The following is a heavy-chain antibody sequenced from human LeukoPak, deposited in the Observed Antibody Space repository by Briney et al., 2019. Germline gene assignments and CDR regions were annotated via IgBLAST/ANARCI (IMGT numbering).Heavy chain of an antibody. D-gene: IGHD3-10*01. CDR3: ARHIYGAYYYMDV. J-gene: IGHJ6*03. V-gene: IGHV4-59*08. Sequence: PSETLSLTCTVSGDSVSRCYWSWIRLPPGKGLEWIGYIYDTGDISYNPSLKSRVTMSVDTSRNQFSLKLSPVTAADTAVYYCARHIYGAYYYMDVWGKGTTVTVSS. CDR2: IYDTGDI. CDR1: GDSVSRCY.